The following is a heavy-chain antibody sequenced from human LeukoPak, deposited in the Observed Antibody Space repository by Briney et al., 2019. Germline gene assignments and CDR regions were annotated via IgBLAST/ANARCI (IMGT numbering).Heavy chain of an antibody. D-gene: IGHD6-19*01. V-gene: IGHV4-34*01. Sequence: PSETLSLTCAVYGGSFSGYYWSWIRQPPGKGLEWIGEINHSGSTNYNPSLKSRATISVDTSKNQFSLKLSSVTAADTAVYYCARVHSSGPANFDYWGQGTLVTVSS. CDR3: ARVHSSGPANFDY. CDR1: GGSFSGYY. CDR2: INHSGST. J-gene: IGHJ4*02.